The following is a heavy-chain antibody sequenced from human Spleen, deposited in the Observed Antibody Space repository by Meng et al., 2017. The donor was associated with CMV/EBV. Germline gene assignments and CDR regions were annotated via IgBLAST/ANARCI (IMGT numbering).Heavy chain of an antibody. V-gene: IGHV1-69*13. CDR1: GYTFTSYG. J-gene: IGHJ4*02. CDR2: IIPIFGTA. Sequence: QVQLVQRGAEVKKPGASVKVSCKASGYTFTSYGISWVRQAPGQGLEWMGGIIPIFGTANYAQKFQGRVTITADESTSTAYMELSSLRSEDMAVYYCARATYDSSGYCLDYWGQGTLVTVSS. D-gene: IGHD3-22*01. CDR3: ARATYDSSGYCLDY.